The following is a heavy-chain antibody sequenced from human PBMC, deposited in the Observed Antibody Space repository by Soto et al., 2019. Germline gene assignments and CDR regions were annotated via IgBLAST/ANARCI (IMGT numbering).Heavy chain of an antibody. V-gene: IGHV4-39*01. Sequence: SETLSLTCTVSGGSISSSSYYWGWIRQPPGKGLEWIGSIYYSGSTYYNPSLKSRVTISVDTSKNQFSLKLSSVTAADTAVYYCARQDGDYAFLFDYWGQGTLVTVSS. D-gene: IGHD4-17*01. CDR1: GGSISSSSYY. J-gene: IGHJ4*02. CDR3: ARQDGDYAFLFDY. CDR2: IYYSGST.